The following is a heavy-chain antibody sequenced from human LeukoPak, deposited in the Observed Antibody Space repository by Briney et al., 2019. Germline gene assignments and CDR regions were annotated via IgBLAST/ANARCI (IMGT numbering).Heavy chain of an antibody. V-gene: IGHV4-34*01. CDR1: GGSFSGYY. CDR3: ARSYDILTGYLYFDY. J-gene: IGHJ4*02. D-gene: IGHD3-9*01. CDR2: IYHSGST. Sequence: PSETLSLTCAVYGGSFSGYYWSWIRQPPGKGLEWIGSIYHSGSTYYNPSLKSRVTISVDTSKNQFSLKLSSVTAADTAVYYCARSYDILTGYLYFDYWGQGTLVTVSS.